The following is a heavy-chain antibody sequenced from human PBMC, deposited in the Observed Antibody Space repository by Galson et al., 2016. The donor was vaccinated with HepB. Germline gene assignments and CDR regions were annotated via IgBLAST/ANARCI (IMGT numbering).Heavy chain of an antibody. CDR2: IKEDGSEK. V-gene: IGHV3-7*03. J-gene: IGHJ4*02. Sequence: SLRLSCAGSGFTFRDYYMNWVRQAPGKGLEWVANIKEDGSEKNYVDSLKGRFTISRDNAKNSLYLHMNNLRVEDTAVYYCAKSSGWDSDYLGQGTLVIVSS. CDR1: GFTFRDYY. D-gene: IGHD6-19*01. CDR3: AKSSGWDSDY.